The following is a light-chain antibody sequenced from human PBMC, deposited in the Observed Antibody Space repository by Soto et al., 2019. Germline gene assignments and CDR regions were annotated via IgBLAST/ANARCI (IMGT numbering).Light chain of an antibody. Sequence: EIVLTQSPVTLSLSPGERATLSCRASQSVSNYLAWYQHKPGQAPRLLIYDASNRATGIPARFSGSGSGTDFTLTISGLEAVDFAVYYWQQSSNWLFGGGTKVEIK. J-gene: IGKJ4*01. CDR3: QQSSNWL. V-gene: IGKV3-11*01. CDR1: QSVSNY. CDR2: DAS.